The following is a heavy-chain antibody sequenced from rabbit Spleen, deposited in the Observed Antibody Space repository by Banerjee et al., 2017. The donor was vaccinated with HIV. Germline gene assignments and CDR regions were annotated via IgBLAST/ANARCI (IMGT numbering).Heavy chain of an antibody. CDR3: AREVLYAAYAGFGDATIYYFDL. J-gene: IGHJ4*01. CDR1: GFSFSSSYW. V-gene: IGHV1S45*01. CDR2: IDTNDGDT. Sequence: QEQLEESGGDLVKPEGSLTLTCAASGFSFSSSYWICWVRQAPGKGLEWIACIDTNDGDTDYANWPKGRFTISKTSSTTVTLQMTSLTAADTATYFCAREVLYAAYAGFGDATIYYFDLWGQGTLVTVS. D-gene: IGHD6-1*01.